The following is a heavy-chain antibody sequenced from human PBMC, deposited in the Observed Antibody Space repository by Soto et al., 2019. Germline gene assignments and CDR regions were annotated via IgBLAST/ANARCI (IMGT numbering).Heavy chain of an antibody. J-gene: IGHJ6*02. CDR3: ARVSGSYYYGMDV. CDR2: LYHSGST. D-gene: IGHD1-26*01. Sequence: KPPGKRLEWIGELYHSGSTNYNPYLKSRVTISVHNSKNPFSRMLSSVTAADTAVYYCARVSGSYYYGMDVWGQGTTVTVSS. V-gene: IGHV4-4*02.